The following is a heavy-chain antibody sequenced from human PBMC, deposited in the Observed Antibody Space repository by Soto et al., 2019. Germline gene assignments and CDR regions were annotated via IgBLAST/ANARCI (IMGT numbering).Heavy chain of an antibody. V-gene: IGHV2-5*02. Sequence: QITLNESGPTPVKPRQTLTLTCTFSGFSLTTSGVGVGWIRESPGKAPEWLALIYWDDDKRYSPSLKSRLTITKDTSKNQVVLTMADLDPADTATSYSAHSVLRTVFGLVTTTAIYFDFWGQGTPVAVSS. J-gene: IGHJ4*02. CDR2: IYWDDDK. CDR1: GFSLTTSGVG. CDR3: AHSVLRTVFGLVTTTAIYFDF. D-gene: IGHD3-3*01.